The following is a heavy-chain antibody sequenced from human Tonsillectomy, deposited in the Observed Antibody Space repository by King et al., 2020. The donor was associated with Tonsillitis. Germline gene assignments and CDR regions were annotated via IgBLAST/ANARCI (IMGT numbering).Heavy chain of an antibody. CDR3: SHLSSFVFIAAAGIWYGMDV. D-gene: IGHD6-13*01. J-gene: IGHJ6*02. Sequence: ITLKESGPTLVKPTQTLTLTCTFSGFSLSTSGVGVGWIRQPPGKALEWLALIYWDDDKSYSPSLKSRLTITKDTSKNQVVLTMTNMDPVDTDTYYCSHLSSFVFIAAAGIWYGMDVWGQGTTVTVSS. CDR1: GFSLSTSGVG. CDR2: IYWDDDK. V-gene: IGHV2-5*02.